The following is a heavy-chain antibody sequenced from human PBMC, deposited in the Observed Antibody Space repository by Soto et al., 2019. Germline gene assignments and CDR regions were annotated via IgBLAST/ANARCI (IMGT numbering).Heavy chain of an antibody. CDR1: GDSISNYY. D-gene: IGHD6-13*01. V-gene: IGHV4-4*07. Sequence: SETLSLTCTVSGDSISNYYWSWIRQPAGKGLAWIGRIYSTGSTNYNPSLRSRVTMSVDTSKNQVSLKLRSVTAADTGLYYCARDKYSSNWYYFDSWGQGTLVTVSS. CDR3: ARDKYSSNWYYFDS. CDR2: IYSTGST. J-gene: IGHJ4*02.